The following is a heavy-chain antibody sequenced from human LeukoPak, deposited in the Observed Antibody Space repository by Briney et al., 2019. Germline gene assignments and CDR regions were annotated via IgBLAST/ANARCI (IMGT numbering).Heavy chain of an antibody. V-gene: IGHV5-51*01. J-gene: IGHJ3*02. CDR1: GYSFTSYW. CDR3: ARPRDDSSGYSFDI. CDR2: IYPGDSET. Sequence: GESLKISCKGSGYSFTSYWIGWVRQMPGKGLQWMGIIYPGDSETRYSPSFQGQVTISADKSISTAYLQWGSLKASDTAMYYCARPRDDSSGYSFDIWGQGTMVTVSS. D-gene: IGHD3-22*01.